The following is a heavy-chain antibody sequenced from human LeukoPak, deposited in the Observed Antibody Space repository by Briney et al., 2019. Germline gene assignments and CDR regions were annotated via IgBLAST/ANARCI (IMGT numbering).Heavy chain of an antibody. Sequence: SETLSLTCTVSGYSISSGYYWGWIRQPPGKGLEWIGSIYHSGSTYYNPSLKSRVTISVDTSKNQFSLKLSSVTAADTAVYYCARAPIPYSSGWYTYWGQGTLVTVSS. D-gene: IGHD6-19*01. CDR3: ARAPIPYSSGWYTY. V-gene: IGHV4-38-2*02. CDR1: GYSISSGYY. J-gene: IGHJ4*02. CDR2: IYHSGST.